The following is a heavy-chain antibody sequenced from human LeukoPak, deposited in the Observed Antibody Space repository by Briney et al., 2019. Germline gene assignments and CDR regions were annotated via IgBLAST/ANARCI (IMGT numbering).Heavy chain of an antibody. CDR2: ISTGGDST. CDR1: GFTFSTYP. Sequence: GGSLRLSCSASGFTFSTYPMTWVRQAPGKGLDWVSSISTGGDSTYYADSVKGRFTISRDDSKNTLYLQMNSLKTEDTAVYYCTTAAPWWELLLFDAFDIWGQGTMVTVSS. J-gene: IGHJ3*02. CDR3: TTAAPWWELLLFDAFDI. D-gene: IGHD1-26*01. V-gene: IGHV3-23*01.